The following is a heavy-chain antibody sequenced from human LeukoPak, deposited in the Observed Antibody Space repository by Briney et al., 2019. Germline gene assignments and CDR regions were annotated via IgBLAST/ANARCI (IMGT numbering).Heavy chain of an antibody. CDR2: IYYSGST. CDR3: ARDRRYSYGLLGGAFDI. CDR1: GGSISSYC. D-gene: IGHD5-18*01. Sequence: SENLSLTCTVSGGSISSYCWSWIRQPPGKGLEWIGYIYYSGSTNYNPSLKSRVTISVDTSKNQFSLKLSSVTAADTAVYYCARDRRYSYGLLGGAFDIWGQGTMVTVSS. J-gene: IGHJ3*02. V-gene: IGHV4-59*01.